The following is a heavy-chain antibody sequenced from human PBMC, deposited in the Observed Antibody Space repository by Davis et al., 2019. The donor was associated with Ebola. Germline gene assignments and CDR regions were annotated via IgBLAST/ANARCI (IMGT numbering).Heavy chain of an antibody. CDR2: VRAGGDYT. D-gene: IGHD3-3*01. CDR1: GFTFHSFV. CDR3: AKGLEWTLSYSYWYGMDV. Sequence: PGGSLRLSCEASGFTFHSFVMDWVRQAPGKGLEWVSSVRAGGDYTYYADSVTGRFTISRDNAKNTLYLQMTSMRAEDTAVYYCAKGLEWTLSYSYWYGMDVWGQGTTVTVSS. J-gene: IGHJ6*02. V-gene: IGHV3-23*01.